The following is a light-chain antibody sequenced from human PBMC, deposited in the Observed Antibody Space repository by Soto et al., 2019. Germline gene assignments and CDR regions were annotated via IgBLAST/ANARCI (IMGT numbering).Light chain of an antibody. CDR1: QAIRND. V-gene: IGKV1-6*01. Sequence: AIQMSQSPSSLSASVGDRVTITCRASQAIRNDLGWYQQKPGKAPKLLIYGASSLQSGVPSRFSGSGSGTDFTLTISSLQPEDFATYYCLQDNNYPWTFGQGTKVEIK. J-gene: IGKJ1*01. CDR2: GAS. CDR3: LQDNNYPWT.